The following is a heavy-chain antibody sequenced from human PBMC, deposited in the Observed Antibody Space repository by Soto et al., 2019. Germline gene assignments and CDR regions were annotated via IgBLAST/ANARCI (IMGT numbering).Heavy chain of an antibody. CDR2: ISAYNGNT. Sequence: QVQLVQSGAEVKKHGASVNVSCKASGYTFTSSGISWVRPAPGQGLEWMGWISAYNGNTNYAQKLQGRVTMTTDTSTSTAYMELRSLRSDRTSVYYCAREGEVHCSSTRCYHYYDYYMDVWGKGTTVTVSS. CDR1: GYTFTSSG. CDR3: AREGEVHCSSTRCYHYYDYYMDV. J-gene: IGHJ6*03. D-gene: IGHD2-2*01. V-gene: IGHV1-18*01.